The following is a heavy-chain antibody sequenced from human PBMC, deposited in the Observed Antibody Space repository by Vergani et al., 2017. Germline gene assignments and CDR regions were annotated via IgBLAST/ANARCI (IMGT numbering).Heavy chain of an antibody. CDR3: ARDNSYGSGFGDV. V-gene: IGHV3-21*01. D-gene: IGHD3-10*01. J-gene: IGHJ6*02. CDR1: GFTFSSYS. Sequence: EVQLVESGGGLVKPGGSLRLSCAASGFTFSSYSMSWVRQAPGKGLEWVSSISTSSTYIYYADSVKGRFTISRDNAKNSLYLQMNSLRAEDTAVYYCARDNSYGSGFGDVWGQGTTVTVSS. CDR2: ISTSSTYI.